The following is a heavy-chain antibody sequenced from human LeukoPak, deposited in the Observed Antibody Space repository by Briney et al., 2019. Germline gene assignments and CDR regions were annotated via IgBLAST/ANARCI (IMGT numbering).Heavy chain of an antibody. CDR2: INPNSGGT. V-gene: IGHV1-2*02. CDR1: GYTFTGYY. Sequence: ASVKVSCKASGYTFTGYYMHWVRQAPGQGLEWMGWINPNSGGTNYAQKFQGRVTMTRDTSISTAYMELSRLRSDDTAVYYCARGYCSGGSCYDHAFDTWGQGTMVTVSS. J-gene: IGHJ3*02. CDR3: ARGYCSGGSCYDHAFDT. D-gene: IGHD2-15*01.